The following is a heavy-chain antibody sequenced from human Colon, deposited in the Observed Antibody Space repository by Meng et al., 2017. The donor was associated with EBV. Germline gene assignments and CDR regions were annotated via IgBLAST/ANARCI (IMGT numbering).Heavy chain of an antibody. CDR1: GTSISISNW. J-gene: IGHJ5*02. CDR2: FYHNGQT. D-gene: IGHD2-8*02. Sequence: VLHQGRCVGRVSRSGSLSRTRAVSGTSISISNWWSCIRKSPGEGLEWIGAFYHNGQTNYNPSFKRRVSMSVDESKNEFSLNLKSVTAADTAVYYCARDGGVTHIPWGQGVLVTVSS. V-gene: IGHV4-4*02. CDR3: ARDGGVTHIP.